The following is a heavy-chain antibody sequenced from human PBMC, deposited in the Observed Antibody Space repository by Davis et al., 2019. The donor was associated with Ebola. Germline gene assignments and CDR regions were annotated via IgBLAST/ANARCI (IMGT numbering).Heavy chain of an antibody. Sequence: SVKGRFTISRDNAKNSLFLQMNSLRAEDTAVYYCVRDLQYYFDYWGQGTLVTVSS. CDR3: VRDLQYYFDY. V-gene: IGHV3-21*01. J-gene: IGHJ4*02.